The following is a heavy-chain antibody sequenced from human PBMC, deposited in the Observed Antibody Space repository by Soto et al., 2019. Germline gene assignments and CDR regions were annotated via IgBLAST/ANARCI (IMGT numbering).Heavy chain of an antibody. CDR1: GGSISSYY. V-gene: IGHV4-59*12. Sequence: PSETLSLTCTVSGGSISSYYWSWIRQPPGKGLEWIGYIYYSGSTNYNPSLKSRVTISVDTSKNQFSLKLSSVTAADTAVYYCARAGIAARPSSNWFYPWGQGTLVTVSS. J-gene: IGHJ5*02. CDR2: IYYSGST. CDR3: ARAGIAARPSSNWFYP. D-gene: IGHD6-6*01.